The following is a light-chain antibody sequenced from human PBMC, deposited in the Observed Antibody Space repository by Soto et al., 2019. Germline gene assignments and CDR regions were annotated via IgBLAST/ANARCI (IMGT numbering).Light chain of an antibody. V-gene: IGKV2-29*01. J-gene: IGKJ5*01. CDR2: GAS. CDR1: QSLLHITGETF. CDR3: QQYYNWPPIT. Sequence: DVVMTQTPLSLSVAPGQPASISCKSSQSLLHITGETFLFWYLQKPGQSPQLLIYGASTRATGVPDRFSGSGSGTEFTLTISSLQSEDIAVYFCQQYYNWPPITFGQGTRLEI.